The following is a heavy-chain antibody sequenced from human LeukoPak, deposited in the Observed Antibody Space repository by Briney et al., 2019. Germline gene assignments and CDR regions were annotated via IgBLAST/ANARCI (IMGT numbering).Heavy chain of an antibody. Sequence: ASVKVSCKASGYTFTSYYMHWVRQAPGQGLEWMGIINPSGGSTNYAQKFQGRVTITADKSTSTAYMELSSLRSEDTAVYYCATYYYGSGSYLSYFDYWGQGTLVTVSS. CDR1: GYTFTSYY. J-gene: IGHJ4*02. CDR3: ATYYYGSGSYLSYFDY. CDR2: INPSGGST. V-gene: IGHV1-46*01. D-gene: IGHD3-10*01.